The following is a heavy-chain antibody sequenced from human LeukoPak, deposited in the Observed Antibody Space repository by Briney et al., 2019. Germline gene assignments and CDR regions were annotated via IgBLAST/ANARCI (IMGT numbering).Heavy chain of an antibody. CDR3: SRERGSSSWFDAFDI. D-gene: IGHD6-13*01. Sequence: SDTLSLTYTVSGGSISSYYWIRLRQPAGKGREWCGRIYTSGGNNYNPSLKRSVTISVDASKNQFSLTLSSVTAAPAAVSFLSRERGSSSWFDAFDIWGQGTMVTVSS. CDR1: GGSISSYY. J-gene: IGHJ3*02. CDR2: IYTSGGN. V-gene: IGHV4-4*07.